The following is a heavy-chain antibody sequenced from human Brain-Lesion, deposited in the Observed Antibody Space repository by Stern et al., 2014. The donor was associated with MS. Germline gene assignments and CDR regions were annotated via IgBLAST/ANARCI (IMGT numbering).Heavy chain of an antibody. CDR1: GGSVSSTSYA. V-gene: IGHV4-39*01. CDR2: IYYSGNP. D-gene: IGHD2-15*01. CDR3: AGEEDIRYCSGGSCTGNWFDP. Sequence: VQLVESGPGLVKPSETLSLTCTVAGGSVSSTSYAWAWIRQPPGKGLEWIGTIYYSGNPYNSPSLKGHLTISLDPSKNQFSLQLSSVTAADTAVYYCAGEEDIRYCSGGSCTGNWFDPWGQGTLVTVSS. J-gene: IGHJ5*02.